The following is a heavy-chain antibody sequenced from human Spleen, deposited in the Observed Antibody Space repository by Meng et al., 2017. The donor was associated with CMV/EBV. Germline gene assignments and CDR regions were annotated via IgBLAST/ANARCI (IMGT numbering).Heavy chain of an antibody. V-gene: IGHV4-39*01. CDR2: VHYTGST. CDR1: GDSISSFYY. J-gene: IGHJ5*02. Sequence: SETLSLTCTVSGDSISSFYYWGWIRQPPGRGLEWIGSVHYTGSTYYSPSLKSRVTVSVDTSKNQFSLRLTSVTAADTAVYYCSRPFPSWQSPRLDPFGAWGQGTLVTVSS. CDR3: SRPFPSWQSPRLDPFGA. D-gene: IGHD6-19*01.